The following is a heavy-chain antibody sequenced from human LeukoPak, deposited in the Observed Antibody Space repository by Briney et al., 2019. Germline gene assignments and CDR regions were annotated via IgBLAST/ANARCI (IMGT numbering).Heavy chain of an antibody. Sequence: SVKVSCKASGGTFSSYAISWVRQAPGQGLEWMGGIIPIFGTANYAQKFQGRVTITADESTSTAYMELSSLRSEDTAVYYCASRDAVFGVVTEEYFQHWGQGTLVTVSS. CDR2: IIPIFGTA. V-gene: IGHV1-69*01. J-gene: IGHJ1*01. CDR1: GGTFSSYA. D-gene: IGHD3-3*01. CDR3: ASRDAVFGVVTEEYFQH.